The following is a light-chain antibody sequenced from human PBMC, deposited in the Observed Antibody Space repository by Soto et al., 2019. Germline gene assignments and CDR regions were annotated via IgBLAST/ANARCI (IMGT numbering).Light chain of an antibody. CDR3: AAWDDSLNAVV. CDR1: ASNLGGNP. CDR2: TNH. V-gene: IGLV1-44*01. J-gene: IGLJ2*01. Sequence: QSVLTQPPSVSGTPGHKVSISCSGSASNLGGNPVNWYQHLPGAAPKLLIYTNHQRPSGVPDRFSGSKSGTSASLAISGLRAEDEANFYCAAWDDSLNAVVFGGGTQLTVL.